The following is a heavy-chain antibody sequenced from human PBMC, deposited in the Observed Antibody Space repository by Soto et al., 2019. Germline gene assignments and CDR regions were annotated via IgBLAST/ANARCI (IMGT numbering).Heavy chain of an antibody. CDR2: INDGNGNT. Sequence: QVQLVQSGAEEKKPGASVKVSCKASGYTFTSYAIHWVRQAPGQRLEWMGWINDGNGNTKYSQKFQGRVTITRDTSASTAYMELSSLRSEDTAVYYCARARGLDDAFDLWGQGTMVTVSS. CDR1: GYTFTSYA. D-gene: IGHD3-10*01. CDR3: ARARGLDDAFDL. J-gene: IGHJ3*01. V-gene: IGHV1-3*05.